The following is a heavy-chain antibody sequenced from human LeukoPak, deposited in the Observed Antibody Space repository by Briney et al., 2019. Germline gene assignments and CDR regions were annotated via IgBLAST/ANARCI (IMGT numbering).Heavy chain of an antibody. CDR2: IYYSRST. V-gene: IGHV4-59*01. CDR3: ARAAEVGDYYYYYMDV. Sequence: PSETLSLTCTVSGGSISSYYWSWIRQPPGKGLEWIGYIYYSRSTNYNPSLKSRVTISVDTSKNQFSLKLSSVTAADTAVYYCARAAEVGDYYYYYMDVWGKGTTVTVSS. D-gene: IGHD3-16*01. J-gene: IGHJ6*03. CDR1: GGSISSYY.